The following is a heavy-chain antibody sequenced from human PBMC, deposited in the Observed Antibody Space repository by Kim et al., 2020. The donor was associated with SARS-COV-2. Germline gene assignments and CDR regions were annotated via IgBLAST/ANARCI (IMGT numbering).Heavy chain of an antibody. J-gene: IGHJ5*02. CDR3: ARDNGNGWFDP. CDR2: IKQDGTET. CDR1: GFTFSTYW. Sequence: GGSLRLSCAASGFTFSTYWMSWVRQAPGKGLEWVASIKQDGTETYYVDSVKGRFTISRDNARNSLYLRVSGMRAEDTAVFYCARDNGNGWFDPWGQGTLVTFSS. V-gene: IGHV3-7*03.